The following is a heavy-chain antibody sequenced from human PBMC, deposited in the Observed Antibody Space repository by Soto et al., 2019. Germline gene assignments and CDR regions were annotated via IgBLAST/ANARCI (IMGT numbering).Heavy chain of an antibody. Sequence: QVQLQESGPGLVKPSQTLSLTCTVSGGSISSGDYYWSWIRQPPGKGLEWIGYIYYSGSTYYNPSLQSLVTISVDTSNNQFSHKLSSVTAANTAVYYCARSGGENDAAYDAFDISGQRTMVIVSS. J-gene: IGHJ3*02. D-gene: IGHD3-16*01. CDR1: GGSISSGDYY. V-gene: IGHV4-30-4*01. CDR2: IYYSGST. CDR3: ARSGGENDAAYDAFDI.